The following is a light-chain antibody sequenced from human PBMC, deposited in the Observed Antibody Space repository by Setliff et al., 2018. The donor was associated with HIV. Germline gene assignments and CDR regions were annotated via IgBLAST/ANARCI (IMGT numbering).Light chain of an antibody. CDR1: SSNIGAGYD. CDR2: GNI. Sequence: QSVLTQPPSVSGAPGQRVTISCTGSSSNIGAGYDVHWYQQLPGTAPKLLIYGNINRPSGVPDRFSGTKSGTSASLAITGLQAEDEADYYCQSYDSSLSVFVFGTGTK. V-gene: IGLV1-40*01. CDR3: QSYDSSLSVFV. J-gene: IGLJ1*01.